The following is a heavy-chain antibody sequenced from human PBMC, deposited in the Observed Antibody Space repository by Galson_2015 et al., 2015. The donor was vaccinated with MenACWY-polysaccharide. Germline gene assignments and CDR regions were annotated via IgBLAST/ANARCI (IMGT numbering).Heavy chain of an antibody. Sequence: SETLSLTCAVSNGSITSSYWSWIRQPAGKRLEWIGRIHASGSTTYNPSFKSRVTMSVDMSKNQVSLRLTSVTAADTAVYHCARRSLGNWYFDLWGRGTLVTVSS. CDR1: NGSITSSY. D-gene: IGHD7-27*01. J-gene: IGHJ2*01. CDR2: IHASGST. V-gene: IGHV4-4*07. CDR3: ARRSLGNWYFDL.